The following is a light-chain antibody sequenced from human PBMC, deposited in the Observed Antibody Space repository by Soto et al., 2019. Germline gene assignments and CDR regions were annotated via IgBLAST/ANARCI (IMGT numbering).Light chain of an antibody. J-gene: IGKJ2*01. CDR1: QGISSY. Sequence: IQLTQSPSSLSASVGDRVTITCRASQGISSYLAWYQQKPGKAPKLLIYAASTLQSGVPSRFSGSGSGTDFTLTISSLQPEDFATDYCQQLNSYPYTFGQGNKLEIK. V-gene: IGKV1-9*01. CDR3: QQLNSYPYT. CDR2: AAS.